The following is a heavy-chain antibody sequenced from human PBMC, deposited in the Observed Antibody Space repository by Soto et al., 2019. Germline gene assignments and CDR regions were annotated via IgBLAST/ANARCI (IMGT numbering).Heavy chain of an antibody. Sequence: QVQPRQWVTGLLKPSETLSLTCAVYGGSFSTYYWNWVRQPPGKGREWIGEINHSGNTQYNPSLKGRVTMSFDMSKHQFSLKLTSVTAAETAGYYCFGWLGSNGLAPWGQGTLVTVSS. CDR1: GGSFSTYY. J-gene: IGHJ5*02. CDR3: FGWLGSNGLAP. CDR2: INHSGNT. V-gene: IGHV4-34*01. D-gene: IGHD3-22*01.